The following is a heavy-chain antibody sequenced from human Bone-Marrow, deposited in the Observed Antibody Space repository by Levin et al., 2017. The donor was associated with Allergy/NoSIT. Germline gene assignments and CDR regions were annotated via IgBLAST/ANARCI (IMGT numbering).Heavy chain of an antibody. CDR1: GYTFTKYD. J-gene: IGHJ5*02. CDR3: ARGGTITGKFDP. Sequence: PGGSLRLSCKASGYTFTKYDIHWVRQATGQGLAWMGWLNPNSGNRVYAKNFQGRVTLTRNTSMSTVYMELNSLTSEDTAVYYCARGGTITGKFDPWGQGTLVTVSS. CDR2: LNPNSGNR. D-gene: IGHD1-20*01. V-gene: IGHV1-8*01.